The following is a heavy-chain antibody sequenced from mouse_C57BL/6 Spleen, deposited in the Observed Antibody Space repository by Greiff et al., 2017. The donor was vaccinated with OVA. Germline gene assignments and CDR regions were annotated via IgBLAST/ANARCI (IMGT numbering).Heavy chain of an antibody. D-gene: IGHD1-1*01. Sequence: VKLMESGAELMKPGASVKLSCKATGYTFTGYWIEWVKQRPGHGLEWIGEILPGSGSTNYNEKFKGKATFTADKSSNTAYMQLRSLTTADTAIYYGAGPSSTVPYYFDYWGQGTTLTVSS. CDR2: ILPGSGST. CDR1: GYTFTGYW. V-gene: IGHV1-9*01. CDR3: AGPSSTVPYYFDY. J-gene: IGHJ2*01.